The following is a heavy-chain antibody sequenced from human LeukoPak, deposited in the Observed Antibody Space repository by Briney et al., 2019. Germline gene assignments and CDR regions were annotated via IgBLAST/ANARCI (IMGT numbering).Heavy chain of an antibody. D-gene: IGHD6-19*01. V-gene: IGHV3-48*01. J-gene: IGHJ6*03. CDR1: GFTFSSYS. Sequence: PGGSLRLSCAASGFTFSSYSMNWARQAPGKGLEWVSYISSSSTTIYYADSVKGRFTISRDNAKNSLYLQMNSLRAEDTAVYYCAKSDSSGYYYYYYMDVWGKGTTVTVSS. CDR2: ISSSSTTI. CDR3: AKSDSSGYYYYYYMDV.